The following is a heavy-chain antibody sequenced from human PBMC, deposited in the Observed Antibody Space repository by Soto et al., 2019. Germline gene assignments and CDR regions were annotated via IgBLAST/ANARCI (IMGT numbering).Heavy chain of an antibody. CDR2: INGDGSTT. CDR1: GFTFSSNW. D-gene: IGHD6-19*01. J-gene: IGHJ4*02. V-gene: IGHV3-74*01. CDR3: ATGSGWYSPDY. Sequence: EVPLVESGGGLVQPGGSLRLSCAASGFTFSSNWMHWVRQAPGKGPVWVSRINGDGSTTNYADSVKGRFTISRDNAKNTLYLQMNSLRAEDTAVYYCATGSGWYSPDYWGQGTLVTVSS.